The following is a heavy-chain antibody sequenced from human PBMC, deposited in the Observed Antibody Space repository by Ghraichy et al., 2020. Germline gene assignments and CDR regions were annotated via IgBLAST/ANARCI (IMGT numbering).Heavy chain of an antibody. CDR2: ISFHGSNR. V-gene: IGHV3-30*18. J-gene: IGHJ6*02. D-gene: IGHD6-6*01. CDR3: AKDHSTSSAGMDV. CDR1: GFIFSDYG. Sequence: LSLTCAASGFIFSDYGIHWVRQAPGKGLEWVAVISFHGSNRHYADSVKGRFTISRDNSKNTVYLQMDSLRPEDTALYYCAKDHSTSSAGMDVWGQGTRVTVSS.